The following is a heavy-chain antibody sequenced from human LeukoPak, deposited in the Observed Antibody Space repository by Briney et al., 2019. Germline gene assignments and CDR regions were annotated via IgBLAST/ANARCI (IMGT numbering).Heavy chain of an antibody. CDR1: GGTFSSYA. J-gene: IGHJ5*02. Sequence: SVKVSCKASGGTFSSYAISWVRQAPGQGLEWMGGIIPIFGTANYAQKFQGRVTMTRNTSISTAYMELSSLRSEDTAVYYCARVGYDYVWGSSNWFDPWGQGTLVTVSS. CDR3: ARVGYDYVWGSSNWFDP. D-gene: IGHD3-16*01. CDR2: IIPIFGTA. V-gene: IGHV1-69*05.